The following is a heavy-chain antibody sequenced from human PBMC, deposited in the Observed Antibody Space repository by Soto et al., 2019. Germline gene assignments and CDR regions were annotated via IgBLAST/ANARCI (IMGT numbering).Heavy chain of an antibody. CDR1: GYTFTSYG. CDR3: ARGDYVGDYYYGMDV. V-gene: IGHV1-18*01. Sequence: GASVKVSCKASGYTFTSYGISWVREARGQGLEWMGWISAYNGNTNYAQKLQGRVTMTTDTSTSTAYMELRSLRSDDTAVYYCARGDYVGDYYYGMDVWGQGTTVTVSS. J-gene: IGHJ6*02. D-gene: IGHD4-17*01. CDR2: ISAYNGNT.